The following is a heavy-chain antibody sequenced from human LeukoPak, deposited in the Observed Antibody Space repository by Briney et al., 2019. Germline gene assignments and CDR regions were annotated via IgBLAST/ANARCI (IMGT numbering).Heavy chain of an antibody. Sequence: SETLSLTCIVSGGSISSYYWSWIRQPAGKGLEWIGSFYHSGSTYYDPSLKSRVTISVDTSKNQFSLKLSSVTAADTAVYYCARELGDCRGASCYYFDYWGQGTLVTVSS. CDR3: ARELGDCRGASCYYFDY. J-gene: IGHJ4*02. D-gene: IGHD2-15*01. V-gene: IGHV4-4*07. CDR1: GGSISSYY. CDR2: FYHSGST.